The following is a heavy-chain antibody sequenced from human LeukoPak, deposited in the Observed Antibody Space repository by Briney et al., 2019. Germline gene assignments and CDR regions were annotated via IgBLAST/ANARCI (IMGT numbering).Heavy chain of an antibody. CDR1: GGSISSSSYY. CDR2: IYYSGST. CDR3: ARRTRYYYDSSGYSPSQWFDP. Sequence: PSETLSLTCTVSGGSISSSSYYWGWLRQPPGTGLEWIGSIYYSGSTYYNPSLKSRVAISVDTSKNQFSLKLSSVTAADTAVYYCARRTRYYYDSSGYSPSQWFDPWGQGTLVTVSS. V-gene: IGHV4-39*01. D-gene: IGHD3-22*01. J-gene: IGHJ5*02.